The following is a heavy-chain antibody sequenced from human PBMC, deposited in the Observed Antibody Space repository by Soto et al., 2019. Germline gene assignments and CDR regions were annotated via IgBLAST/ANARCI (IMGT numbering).Heavy chain of an antibody. J-gene: IGHJ5*02. D-gene: IGHD2-2*01. CDR1: GFSFNSYA. V-gene: IGHV3-30-3*01. CDR3: ARDGYCSKTSCLTWFDP. Sequence: PGGSLRLSCAASGFSFNSYAMHWVRQAPGKGLEWVAVISYDGSSEYYADSVKGRFTISRDNSKNMLYLQMNSLRAEDTAVYYCARDGYCSKTSCLTWFDPWGQGTPVTVSS. CDR2: ISYDGSSE.